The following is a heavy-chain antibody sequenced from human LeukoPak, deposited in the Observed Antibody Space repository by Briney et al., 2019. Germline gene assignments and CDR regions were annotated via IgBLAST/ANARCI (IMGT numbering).Heavy chain of an antibody. D-gene: IGHD3-3*01. V-gene: IGHV3-23*01. Sequence: GGSLRLSCAASGFTFSSYAMSWVRQAPGKGLECVSVISGSGRTTDYADSVKGRFTISRDNSKDTLYLQMNSLRAEDTAVHYCARDRGDYDFWSGKEFDYWGQGTLVTVSS. CDR3: ARDRGDYDFWSGKEFDY. CDR2: ISGSGRTT. J-gene: IGHJ4*02. CDR1: GFTFSSYA.